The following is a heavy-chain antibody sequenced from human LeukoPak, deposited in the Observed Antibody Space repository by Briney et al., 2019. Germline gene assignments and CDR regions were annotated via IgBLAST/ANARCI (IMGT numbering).Heavy chain of an antibody. D-gene: IGHD5-24*01. V-gene: IGHV3-74*01. CDR2: ISADGSSF. CDR1: GFTFSASW. Sequence: GGSLRLSCAASGFTFSASWMHWVRRVPGKGLVWVSRISADGSSFSYADSVKGRFSISRDNSKNTLYLQMNSLRAEDTAIYYCARDIQLSTWGLGTMVTVSS. CDR3: ARDIQLST. J-gene: IGHJ3*01.